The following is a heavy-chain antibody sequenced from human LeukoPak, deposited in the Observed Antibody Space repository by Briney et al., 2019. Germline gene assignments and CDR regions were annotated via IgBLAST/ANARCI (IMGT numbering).Heavy chain of an antibody. D-gene: IGHD5-12*01. CDR3: IRTVKVATAPYMDV. V-gene: IGHV3-74*01. J-gene: IGHJ6*03. CDR1: GFTFSSYG. Sequence: GGSLRLSCAASGFTFSSYGMHWVRQAPGKGLVWVSRVNSDGTGTTYADSVEGRFTTSRDNAKNTVYLQMNSLRAEDTAIYYCIRTVKVATAPYMDVWGKGTTVSVS. CDR2: VNSDGTGT.